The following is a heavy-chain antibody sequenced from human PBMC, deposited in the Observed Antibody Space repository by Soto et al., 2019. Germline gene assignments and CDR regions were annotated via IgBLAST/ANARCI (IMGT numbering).Heavy chain of an antibody. J-gene: IGHJ4*02. V-gene: IGHV1-46*01. CDR2: IHYSGATP. D-gene: IGHD6-19*01. CDR1: GYTFTNYY. CDR3: ARGSSGWPSPSFDY. Sequence: ASVKVSCKASGYTFTNYYMHWVRQAPGQGLEWMGVIHYSGATPTYAQKFQGRVTMARDTSTSTVYVELSSLRSEDTAVYYCARGSSGWPSPSFDYWGQGTLVTVSS.